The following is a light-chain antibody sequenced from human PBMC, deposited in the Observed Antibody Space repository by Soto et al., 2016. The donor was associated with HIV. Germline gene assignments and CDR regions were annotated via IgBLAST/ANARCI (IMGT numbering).Light chain of an antibody. CDR2: AAS. J-gene: IGKJ4*01. Sequence: DIQLTQSPSFLSASVEDRVTITCRASQGISSYLAWYQQKPGKAPKLLIYAASTLQSGVPSGFSGTGSGTEFTLTINSLQPEDFATYYCQQLTSYPLTFGGGTKVEIK. V-gene: IGKV1-9*01. CDR3: QQLTSYPLT. CDR1: QGISSY.